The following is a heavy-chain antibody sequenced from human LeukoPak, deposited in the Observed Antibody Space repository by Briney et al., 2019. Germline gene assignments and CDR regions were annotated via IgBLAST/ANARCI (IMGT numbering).Heavy chain of an antibody. V-gene: IGHV3-23*01. D-gene: IGHD2-2*01. Sequence: GGSLRLSCAASGLTFSTYAMRWIRQAPGKGLEWVSSIGGGGTTSYADSVKGRFTISRDLSKITVYLQMNSLRAEDAAVYYCAQDRGARYPFGMDVWGQGTTVTVSS. CDR2: IGGGGTT. J-gene: IGHJ6*02. CDR3: AQDRGARYPFGMDV. CDR1: GLTFSTYA.